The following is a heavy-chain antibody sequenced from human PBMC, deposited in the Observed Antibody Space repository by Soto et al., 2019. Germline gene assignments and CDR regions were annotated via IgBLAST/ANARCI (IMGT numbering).Heavy chain of an antibody. CDR3: ARRGVYYDFWCGYYYYYYYMDV. CDR2: MNPNSGNT. V-gene: IGHV1-8*01. CDR1: GYTFTSYD. Sequence: QVRLVQSGAEVKKPGASVKVSCKASGYTFTSYDINWVRQATGQGLEWMGWMNPNSGNTGYAQKFQGRVTMTKNTSISTAYMELSSLRSEDTAVYYCARRGVYYDFWCGYYYYYYYMDVWGKGTTVTVSS. D-gene: IGHD3-3*01. J-gene: IGHJ6*03.